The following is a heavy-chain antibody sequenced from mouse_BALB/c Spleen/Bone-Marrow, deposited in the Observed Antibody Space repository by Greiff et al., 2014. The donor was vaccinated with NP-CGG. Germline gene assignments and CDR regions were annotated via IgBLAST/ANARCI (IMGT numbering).Heavy chain of an antibody. J-gene: IGHJ1*01. D-gene: IGHD1-2*01. CDR2: IYPGDGDT. V-gene: IGHV1-87*01. CDR1: GYNFTTHW. Sequence: VQLVESGAELARPGASVKLSCKASGYNFTTHWMQWVKQRPGQGLEWIGAIYPGDGDTRYTQKFKGKATLTADKSSSTAYMQLSDLASEDSAVYYCARGDYGYHCYFDVWGAGTTVTVSS. CDR3: ARGDYGYHCYFDV.